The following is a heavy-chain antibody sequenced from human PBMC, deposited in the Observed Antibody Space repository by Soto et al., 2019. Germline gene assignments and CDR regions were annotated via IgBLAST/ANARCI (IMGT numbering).Heavy chain of an antibody. CDR2: ISAYNDNT. CDR3: SRSSFSDVWGSYRLNAFDI. Sequence: QVQLVQSGAEVKKPGASVKVSCKASGYTFTSYGISWVRQAPGQGLEWMGWISAYNDNTNYAQKPQRRASMTTDSSTCRGNMELRSLNSDDTAVYYCSRSSFSDVWGSYRLNAFDIWGQARMVTVS. J-gene: IGHJ3*02. D-gene: IGHD3-16*02. CDR1: GYTFTSYG. V-gene: IGHV1-18*01.